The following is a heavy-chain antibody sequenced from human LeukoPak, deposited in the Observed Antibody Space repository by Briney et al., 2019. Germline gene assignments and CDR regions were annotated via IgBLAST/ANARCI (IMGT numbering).Heavy chain of an antibody. Sequence: ASVKVSCKASGGTFSSYAISWVRQAPGQGLKWMGGIIPIFGTANYAQKFQGRVTITADESTSTAYMELSSLRSEDTAVYYCARGVGYYGSGSYYPFDYWGQGTLVTVSS. D-gene: IGHD3-10*01. CDR3: ARGVGYYGSGSYYPFDY. J-gene: IGHJ4*02. CDR1: GGTFSSYA. CDR2: IIPIFGTA. V-gene: IGHV1-69*01.